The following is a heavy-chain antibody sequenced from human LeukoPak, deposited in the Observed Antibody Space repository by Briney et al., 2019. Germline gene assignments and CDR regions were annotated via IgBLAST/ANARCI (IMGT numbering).Heavy chain of an antibody. CDR3: ARGSNYFDY. Sequence: PGGSLRLSCEASGFTFSSYAMSWVRQAPGKGLEWVSGISNSGGSTYYADSVKGRFTISRHNSKNTLYLQMNSLRAEDTAVYYCARGSNYFDYWGQGTLVTVSS. CDR2: ISNSGGST. J-gene: IGHJ4*02. V-gene: IGHV3-23*01. CDR1: GFTFSSYA.